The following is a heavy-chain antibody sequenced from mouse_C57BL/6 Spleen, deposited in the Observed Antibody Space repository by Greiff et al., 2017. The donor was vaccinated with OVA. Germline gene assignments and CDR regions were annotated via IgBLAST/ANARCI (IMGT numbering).Heavy chain of an antibody. CDR1: GYTFTDYY. CDR2: INPYNGGT. J-gene: IGHJ4*01. V-gene: IGHV1-19*01. Sequence: VQLQQSGPVLVKPGASVKMSCKASGYTFTDYYMNWVKQSHGKSLEWIGVINPYNGGTSYNQKFKGKATLTVDKSSSTAYMELNSLTSEDSAVYYCARRTGTEGYYAMDYWGQGTSVTVSS. CDR3: ARRTGTEGYYAMDY. D-gene: IGHD4-1*01.